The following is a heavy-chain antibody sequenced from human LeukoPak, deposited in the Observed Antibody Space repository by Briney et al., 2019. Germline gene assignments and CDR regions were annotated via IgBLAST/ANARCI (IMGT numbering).Heavy chain of an antibody. CDR1: GFTFSTYS. V-gene: IGHV4-59*01. Sequence: GSLRLSCAASGFTFSTYSMNWVRQAPGKGLEWIGYIYYSGSTNYNPSLKSRVTISVDTSKNQFSLKLSSVTAADTAVYYCARGLVDTAMVTSTWYFDLWGRGTLVTVSS. CDR3: ARGLVDTAMVTSTWYFDL. D-gene: IGHD5-18*01. CDR2: IYYSGST. J-gene: IGHJ2*01.